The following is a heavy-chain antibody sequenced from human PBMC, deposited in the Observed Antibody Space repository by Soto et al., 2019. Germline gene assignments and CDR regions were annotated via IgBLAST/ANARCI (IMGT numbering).Heavy chain of an antibody. V-gene: IGHV3-33*01. CDR1: GFTFSSHG. CDR3: ARDPGGGPFDY. J-gene: IGHJ4*02. CDR2: IWSDGSNK. D-gene: IGHD3-16*01. Sequence: QVQLVESGGGVVQPGRSLRLSCAASGFTFSSHGMHWVRQAPGKGLEWVAVIWSDGSNKYYADSVKGRFTISRDNSKNTLYLQMNSLRAGDTAVYYCARDPGGGPFDYWGQGTLVTVSS.